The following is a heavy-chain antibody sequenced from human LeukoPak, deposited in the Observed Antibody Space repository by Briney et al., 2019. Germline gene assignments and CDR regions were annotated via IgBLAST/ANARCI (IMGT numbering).Heavy chain of an antibody. CDR1: GGSISSYY. J-gene: IGHJ6*02. D-gene: IGHD3-10*01. CDR3: ARDSTMGLLWFGEPYPCYYYGMDV. V-gene: IGHV4-59*01. Sequence: SETLSLTCTVSGGSISSYYWSWIRQPPGKGLEWIGYIYYSGSTNYNPSLKSRVTTSIDTSKNQFSLKLSSVTAADTAVYYCARDSTMGLLWFGEPYPCYYYGMDVWGQGTTVTVSS. CDR2: IYYSGST.